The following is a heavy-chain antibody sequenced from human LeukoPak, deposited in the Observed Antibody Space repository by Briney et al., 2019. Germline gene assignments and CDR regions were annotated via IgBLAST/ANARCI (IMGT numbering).Heavy chain of an antibody. V-gene: IGHV5-51*01. D-gene: IGHD3-16*01. CDR2: IYPGDSNT. CDR1: GYSFTSYW. J-gene: IGHJ4*02. CDR3: ATWSKITMITYFGS. Sequence: GESLKISCKGSGYSFTSYWIGWVRQMPGKGMEWMGIIYPGDSNTRYSPSFQGQVTISADKSIDTAYLQWSSLKASDTAMYYCATWSKITMITYFGSWGQGTLVTVSS.